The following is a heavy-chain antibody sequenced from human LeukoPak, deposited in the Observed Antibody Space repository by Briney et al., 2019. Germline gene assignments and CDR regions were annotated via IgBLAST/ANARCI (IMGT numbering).Heavy chain of an antibody. J-gene: IGHJ3*02. CDR2: IYTSGST. V-gene: IGHV4-4*07. Sequence: PSETLSLTCTVSGGSISSYYWSWIRQPAGKGLEWIGRIYTSGSTNYNPSLKSRVTMSVDTSKNQFSLKLSSVTAADTAVYYCARIEARGDDYYDSSGYYVNAFDIWGQGTMVTVSS. CDR1: GGSISSYY. D-gene: IGHD3-22*01. CDR3: ARIEARGDDYYDSSGYYVNAFDI.